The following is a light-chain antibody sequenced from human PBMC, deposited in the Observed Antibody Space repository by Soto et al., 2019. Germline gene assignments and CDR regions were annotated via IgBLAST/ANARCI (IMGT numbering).Light chain of an antibody. CDR2: GVS. J-gene: IGLJ3*02. CDR3: AAWDDSLSGRV. Sequence: QSALTQPASVSGSPGQSITISCTGTSSDVGGYNYVSWYQQHPGKAPKLMIYGVSNRPSGVSDRFSGSKSGNTASLTISGLRSEDEADYYCAAWDDSLSGRVFGGGTKLTVL. CDR1: SSDVGGYNY. V-gene: IGLV2-14*01.